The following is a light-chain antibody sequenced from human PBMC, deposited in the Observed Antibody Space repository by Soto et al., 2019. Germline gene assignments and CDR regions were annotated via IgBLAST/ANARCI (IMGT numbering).Light chain of an antibody. Sequence: DIVLTQSPLSLSVTPGQPASISCKSSQSLLQTDGKTYLYWHLQKPGQPPQLLIYEVSNRFSGVPDRFSGSGSGTDFTLTISSLEPEDFAVYYCQQRSNWPITFGQGTRLEIK. V-gene: IGKV2D-29*01. CDR1: QSLLQTDGKTY. CDR2: EVS. J-gene: IGKJ5*01. CDR3: QQRSNWPIT.